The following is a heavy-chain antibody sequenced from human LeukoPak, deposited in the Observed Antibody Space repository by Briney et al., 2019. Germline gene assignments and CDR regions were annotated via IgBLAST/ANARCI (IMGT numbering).Heavy chain of an antibody. V-gene: IGHV3-74*01. CDR1: GLTFTDYW. CDR3: ARAGAYHFDN. CDR2: INTDARGT. J-gene: IGHJ4*02. D-gene: IGHD3-16*01. Sequence: GGSLRLSCAASGLTFTDYWMHWVRQAPGKGLVWVSIINTDARGTYYADSVKGRFTISRDNAKNTLYLQMNSLRAEDTAVYYCARAGAYHFDNWGQGTLVTVSS.